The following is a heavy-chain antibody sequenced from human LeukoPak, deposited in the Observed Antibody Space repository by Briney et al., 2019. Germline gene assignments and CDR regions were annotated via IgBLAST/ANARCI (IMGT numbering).Heavy chain of an antibody. V-gene: IGHV3-23*01. J-gene: IGHJ4*02. D-gene: IGHD2-15*01. Sequence: GGSLRLSCAASGFTFSSYGMSWVRQAPGKGLEWVSAISGSGGSTYYADSVKGRFTISRDNSKNTLYLQMNSLRAEDTAVYYCAKDRLRYCSGGSCYSPVDYWGQGTLVSVSS. CDR1: GFTFSSYG. CDR2: ISGSGGST. CDR3: AKDRLRYCSGGSCYSPVDY.